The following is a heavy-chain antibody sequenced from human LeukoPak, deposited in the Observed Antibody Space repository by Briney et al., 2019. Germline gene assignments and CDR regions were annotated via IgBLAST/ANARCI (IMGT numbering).Heavy chain of an antibody. V-gene: IGHV3-30*04. CDR2: ISYDGSNK. CDR1: GFTFSGYA. D-gene: IGHD5-18*01. J-gene: IGHJ4*02. CDR3: ARVGRGYSFKVYYFDY. Sequence: PGRSLRLSCAASGFTFSGYAIHWVRLAPGKGLEWVAVISYDGSNKFYADSVKGRFTISRDNSNNTLYLQMNSLRAEDTAIYYCARVGRGYSFKVYYFDYWGQGTLVTVSS.